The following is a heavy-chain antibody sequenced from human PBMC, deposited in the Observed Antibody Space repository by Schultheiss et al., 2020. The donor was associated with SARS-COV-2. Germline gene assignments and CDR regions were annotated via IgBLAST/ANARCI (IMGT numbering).Heavy chain of an antibody. J-gene: IGHJ4*02. CDR2: IYTSGST. CDR1: GGSISSYY. D-gene: IGHD3-22*01. Sequence: SETLSLTCTVSGGSISSYYWSWIRQPAGKGLEWIGRIYTSGSTNYNPSLKSRVTMSVDTSKNQFSLKLSSVTAADTAVYYCARGDLSYDSSGYYFDYWGQGTLVTVSS. V-gene: IGHV4-4*07. CDR3: ARGDLSYDSSGYYFDY.